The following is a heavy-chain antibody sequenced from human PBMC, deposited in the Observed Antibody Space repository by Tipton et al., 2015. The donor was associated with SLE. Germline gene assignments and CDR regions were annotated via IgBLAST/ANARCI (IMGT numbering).Heavy chain of an antibody. Sequence: RSLRLSCTASGFTFSSHAMHWVRQAPGKGLEWVAVIWDDGSDKYYTDSVKGRFTISRDNSKNTLFLQMNRLRPEDTAVYYCAKAGLEGDFLIDSWGQGSLVTVSS. J-gene: IGHJ4*02. CDR3: AKAGLEGDFLIDS. CDR2: IWDDGSDK. CDR1: GFTFSSHA. D-gene: IGHD3-16*01. V-gene: IGHV3-30*18.